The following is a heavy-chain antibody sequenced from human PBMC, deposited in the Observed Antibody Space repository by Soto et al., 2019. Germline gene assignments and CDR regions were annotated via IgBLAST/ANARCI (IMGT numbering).Heavy chain of an antibody. J-gene: IGHJ2*01. Sequence: QVQLQQWGAGPLRPLETLSLTCGVSGGSFSGYYWAWIRQSPGKGLEWIGEINDRGSINYNPSLKRRVSISVDTSKTRYSPNLRSVTAADTAVYYCARESHDILTGPPWVWYFDLWGRGTLVTVSS. CDR3: ARESHDILTGPPWVWYFDL. CDR1: GGSFSGYY. D-gene: IGHD3-9*01. CDR2: INDRGSI. V-gene: IGHV4-34*01.